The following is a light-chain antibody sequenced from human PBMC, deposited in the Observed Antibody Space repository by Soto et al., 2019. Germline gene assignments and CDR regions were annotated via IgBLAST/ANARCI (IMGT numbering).Light chain of an antibody. CDR1: QSVRSN. V-gene: IGKV3-15*01. J-gene: IGKJ4*01. CDR2: GAS. Sequence: EIVMTQSPATLSVSPGERATLSCRASQSVRSNLAWYQQKPGQAPRLLIYGASTRATGVPARFSGSGSGTEFTLTISSLQSEDFAVYYCQQRNDWVTFGGGTKVDI. CDR3: QQRNDWVT.